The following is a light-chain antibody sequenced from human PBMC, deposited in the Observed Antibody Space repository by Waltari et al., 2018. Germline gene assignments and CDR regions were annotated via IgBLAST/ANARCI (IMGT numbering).Light chain of an antibody. CDR3: QSADTSGNYV. CDR1: ALPTKN. V-gene: IGLV3-25*03. Sequence: SFELTQPPSCQFSQEKTPGFTSSGDALPTKNPYWYQQKPGQAPVVVIYKDTKRPSGIPARFSGSTSGTTVTLTISGVQAEDEADYYCQSADTSGNYVFGPGTKVTVV. J-gene: IGLJ1*01. CDR2: KDT.